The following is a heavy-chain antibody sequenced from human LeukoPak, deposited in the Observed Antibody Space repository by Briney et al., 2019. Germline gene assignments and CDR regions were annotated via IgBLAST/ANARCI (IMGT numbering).Heavy chain of an antibody. D-gene: IGHD1-26*01. J-gene: IGHJ4*02. CDR2: INPKSGGT. V-gene: IGHV1-2*02. CDR3: ATFAGEHQAPFDY. CDR1: GYTFTGYY. Sequence: ASVRVSCKTSGYTFTGYYIHWIRQAPGQGLEWMGWINPKSGGTVYAQKFQGRVTMTRDTSISTAYMELNRLRSDDTAVYYCATFAGEHQAPFDYWGQGTLVTVSS.